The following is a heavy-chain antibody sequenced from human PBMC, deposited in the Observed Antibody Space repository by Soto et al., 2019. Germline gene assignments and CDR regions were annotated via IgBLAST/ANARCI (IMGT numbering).Heavy chain of an antibody. D-gene: IGHD7-27*01. CDR2: IIPIFGTA. V-gene: IGHV1-69*13. J-gene: IGHJ6*02. Sequence: SVKVSCKASGGTFSSYAISWVRQAPGQGLEWMGGIIPIFGTANYAQKFQGRVTITADESTSTAYMELSSLRSEDTAVYYCARGREACHGDPAAYRMDVWGQGTTVTVSS. CDR1: GGTFSSYA. CDR3: ARGREACHGDPAAYRMDV.